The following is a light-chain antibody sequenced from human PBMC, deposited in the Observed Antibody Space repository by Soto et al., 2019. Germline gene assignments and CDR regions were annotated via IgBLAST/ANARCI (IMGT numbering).Light chain of an antibody. CDR3: AAWDDSLNGFYV. Sequence: QSVLTQPPSASATPGQRVTISCSGSSSNIGSNTVNWYQQLPGTAPKLLIFSNIHRPSGVPDRFSGSKSGTSASLAISGLQSEDEADYYCAAWDDSLNGFYVFGTGTKATV. CDR1: SSNIGSNT. V-gene: IGLV1-44*01. J-gene: IGLJ1*01. CDR2: SNI.